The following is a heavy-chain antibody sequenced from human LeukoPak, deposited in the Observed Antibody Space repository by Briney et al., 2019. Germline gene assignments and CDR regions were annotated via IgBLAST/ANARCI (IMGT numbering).Heavy chain of an antibody. CDR3: ARDLSSGWEDYFDY. Sequence: ASVKVSCKASGYTFTIYDINWVRQATGQGLEWMGWMNPNSGNTGYAQKFQGRVTITRNTSISTAYMELSSLRSEDTAVYYCARDLSSGWEDYFDYWGQGTLVTVSS. CDR2: MNPNSGNT. D-gene: IGHD6-19*01. V-gene: IGHV1-8*03. J-gene: IGHJ4*02. CDR1: GYTFTIYD.